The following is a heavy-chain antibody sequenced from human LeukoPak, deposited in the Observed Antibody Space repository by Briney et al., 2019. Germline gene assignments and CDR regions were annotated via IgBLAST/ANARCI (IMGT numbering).Heavy chain of an antibody. Sequence: GGSLRLSCAASGFTFSSYGMSWVCQAPGKGLEWVSAISPSGRNTYYADSVKGRFIISRDNSKNMLYLQMSSLRAEDTAVYYCAKGGSDSSGYYSLYYYYMDVWGKGTTVTISS. CDR3: AKGGSDSSGYYSLYYYYMDV. J-gene: IGHJ6*03. CDR1: GFTFSSYG. D-gene: IGHD3-22*01. V-gene: IGHV3-23*01. CDR2: ISPSGRNT.